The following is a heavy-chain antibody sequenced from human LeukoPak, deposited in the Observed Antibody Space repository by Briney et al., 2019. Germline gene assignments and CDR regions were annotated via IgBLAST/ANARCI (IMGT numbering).Heavy chain of an antibody. CDR2: IWSDGSNQ. J-gene: IGHJ4*02. CDR1: KFTFSHYG. CDR3: AKDARRGFDYSNSLEY. Sequence: GGSLRLSCAAPKFTFSHYGMHWVRQAPGKGLEWVAVIWSDGSNQYHADSVKGRFTISRDNSKNTVYLQMNSLRVEDTGVYYCAKDARRGFDYSNSLEYWGQGILVTVSS. D-gene: IGHD4-11*01. V-gene: IGHV3-33*06.